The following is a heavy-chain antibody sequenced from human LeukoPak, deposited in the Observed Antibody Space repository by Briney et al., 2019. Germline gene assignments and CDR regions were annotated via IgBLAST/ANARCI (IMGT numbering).Heavy chain of an antibody. J-gene: IGHJ6*02. V-gene: IGHV1-69*04. D-gene: IGHD1-26*01. CDR2: IIPILGIA. CDR1: GGTFSSYA. CDR3: ASPVPDSGSYGRYYYGMDV. Sequence: SVKVSCKASGGTFSSYAISWVRQAPGQGLEWMGRIIPILGIANYAQKFQGRVTITADKSTSTAYMELSSLRSEDTAVYYCASPVPDSGSYGRYYYGMDVWGQGTTVTVSS.